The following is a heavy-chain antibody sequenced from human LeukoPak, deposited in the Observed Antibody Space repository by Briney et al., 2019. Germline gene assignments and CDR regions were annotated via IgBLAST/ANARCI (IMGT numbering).Heavy chain of an antibody. CDR2: MYDSGST. CDR3: ARHGGSYTFDY. V-gene: IGHV4-59*01. J-gene: IGHJ4*02. D-gene: IGHD1-26*01. Sequence: SETLRLTCTVSGGSISSFYWSWIRQPPGKGLELIGYMYDSGSTNYNPSLKSRVTISVDTSKNQFSLRLSSVTAAETAVYYCARHGGSYTFDYWGQGDLVTVSS. CDR1: GGSISSFY.